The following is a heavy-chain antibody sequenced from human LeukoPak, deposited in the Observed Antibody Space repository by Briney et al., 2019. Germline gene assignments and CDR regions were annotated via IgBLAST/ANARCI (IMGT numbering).Heavy chain of an antibody. J-gene: IGHJ4*02. CDR2: ISSSGSTM. CDR1: GFTFSSYE. Sequence: GGSLRLSCAASGFTFSSYEMNWVREAPGKGLEWMSYISSSGSTMYYADSVKGRFTISRDNAKNSLYLQMNSLRAEDTAIYYCASSSWYALDYWGQGTLVTVSS. CDR3: ASSSWYALDY. D-gene: IGHD6-13*01. V-gene: IGHV3-48*03.